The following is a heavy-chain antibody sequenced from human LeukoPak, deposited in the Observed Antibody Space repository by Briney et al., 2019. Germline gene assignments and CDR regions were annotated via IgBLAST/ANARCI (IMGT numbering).Heavy chain of an antibody. J-gene: IGHJ4*02. D-gene: IGHD3-10*01. Sequence: PGGSLRLSCAASGFTFSRNWMHWVRQTPGKGLVWVSRINTDGSSTRYADSVKGRFTISRDNAKNTLYLQMRSLRAEDTAVYYCARVGEFDYWGQGTQVTVSS. V-gene: IGHV3-74*01. CDR2: INTDGSST. CDR3: ARVGEFDY. CDR1: GFTFSRNW.